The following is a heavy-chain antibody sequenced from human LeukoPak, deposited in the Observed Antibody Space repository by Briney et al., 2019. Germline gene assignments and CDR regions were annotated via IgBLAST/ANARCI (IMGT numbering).Heavy chain of an antibody. V-gene: IGHV5-51*01. CDR2: IYPSDSDT. CDR1: GSTFISYW. J-gene: IGHJ6*03. CDR3: ARIEGNYYYYMDV. Sequence: GESLKISCKGSGSTFISYWIGWVRQMPGKGLEWMGIIYPSDSDTRYSPSFQGQVTISVDKSITTAYLQWSSLKASDTAMYYCARIEGNYYYYMDVWGKGTTVTVSS.